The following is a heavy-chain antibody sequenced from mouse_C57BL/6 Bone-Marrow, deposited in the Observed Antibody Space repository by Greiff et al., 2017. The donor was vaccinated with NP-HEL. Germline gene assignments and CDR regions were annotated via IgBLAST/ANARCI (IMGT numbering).Heavy chain of an antibody. V-gene: IGHV14-4*01. CDR2: IDPENGDT. CDR3: TTRLYYFDY. Sequence: EVQRVESGAELVRPGASVKLSCTASGFNIKDDYMHWVKQRPEQGLEWIGWIDPENGDTEYASKFQGKATITADTSSNTAYLQLSSLTSEDTAVYYCTTRLYYFDYWGQGTTLTVSS. CDR1: GFNIKDDY. J-gene: IGHJ2*01.